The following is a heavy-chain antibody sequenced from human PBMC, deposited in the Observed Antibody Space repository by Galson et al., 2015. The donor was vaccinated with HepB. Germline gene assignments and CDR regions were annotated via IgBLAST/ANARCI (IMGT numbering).Heavy chain of an antibody. V-gene: IGHV3-23*01. J-gene: IGHJ4*02. CDR2: IGSGGYT. CDR3: AKQYSFYSGSDY. D-gene: IGHD1-26*01. Sequence: SLRLSCAASGFTFSSSAISWVRQAPGKGLEWVSSIGSGGYTYYADSVKGRFTISRDNSKNTLYLQMNSLRAEDTAVYYCAKQYSFYSGSDYWGQGTLVTVSS. CDR1: GFTFSSSA.